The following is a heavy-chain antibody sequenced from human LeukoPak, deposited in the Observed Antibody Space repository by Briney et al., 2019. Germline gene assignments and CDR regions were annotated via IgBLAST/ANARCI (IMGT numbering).Heavy chain of an antibody. D-gene: IGHD5-12*01. V-gene: IGHV5-51*01. CDR2: IYPGDSDT. J-gene: IGHJ4*02. Sequence: GESLKISCKGSGYSFTTYWIGWVRQMPGKGLEWMGIIYPGDSDTRYSPSFEGQVTISADKSSSTAYLQWNSLKASDTAIYFCARRVVGIVAFDSWGQGTLVTVSS. CDR3: ARRVVGIVAFDS. CDR1: GYSFTTYW.